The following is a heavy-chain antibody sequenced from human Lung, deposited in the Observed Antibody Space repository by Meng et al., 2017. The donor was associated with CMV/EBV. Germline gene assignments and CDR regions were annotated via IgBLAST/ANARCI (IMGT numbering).Heavy chain of an antibody. Sequence: ASVXVSXKASGYTFTGYFMHWVRQAPGQGLEWMGWINPNSGGTNYAQKFQGRVIITWDTSISSAYMQLSRLTSNDTAVFYCARGGLSTALPEAPSSSSIDNXGQGXLVTVSS. V-gene: IGHV1-2*02. CDR2: INPNSGGT. CDR3: ARGGLSTALPEAPSSSSIDN. D-gene: IGHD2/OR15-2a*01. CDR1: GYTFTGYF. J-gene: IGHJ4*02.